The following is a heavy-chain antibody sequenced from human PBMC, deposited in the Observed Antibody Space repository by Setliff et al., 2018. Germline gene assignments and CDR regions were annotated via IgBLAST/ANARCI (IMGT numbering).Heavy chain of an antibody. CDR3: ARDISLGKAAVWFGELKGWFDP. V-gene: IGHV1-69*04. D-gene: IGHD3-10*01. J-gene: IGHJ5*02. Sequence: SVKVSCKASGGTFSSYTVSWVRQAPGQGLEWMGRIIPILGIANYAQRFQGRVTITADKSTSTAYMELSSLRSEDTAVYYCARDISLGKAAVWFGELKGWFDPWGQGTLVTVSS. CDR2: IIPILGIA. CDR1: GGTFSSYT.